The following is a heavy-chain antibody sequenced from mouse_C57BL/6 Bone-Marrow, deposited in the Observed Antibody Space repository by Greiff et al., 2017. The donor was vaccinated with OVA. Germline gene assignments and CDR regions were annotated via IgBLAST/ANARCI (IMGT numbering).Heavy chain of an antibody. CDR3: ARNGSSYPGYFDV. D-gene: IGHD1-1*01. CDR2: IYPRSGNT. J-gene: IGHJ1*03. CDR1: GYTFTSYG. V-gene: IGHV1-81*01. Sequence: VLLHQSGAELARPGASVKLSCKASGYTFTSYGISWVKQRTGQGLEWIGEIYPRSGNTYYNEKFKGKATLTADKSSSTAYMELRSLTSEDSAVYFCARNGSSYPGYFDVWGTGTTVTVSS.